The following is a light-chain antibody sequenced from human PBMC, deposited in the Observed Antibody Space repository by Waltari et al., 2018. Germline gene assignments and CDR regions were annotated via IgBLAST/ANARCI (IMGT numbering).Light chain of an antibody. CDR3: QHYVSLAVT. V-gene: IGKV3-20*01. CDR2: STS. CDR1: QSVSRA. Sequence: SCRASQSVSRALAWYQQKPGQAPRLLIYSTSSRATGIPDRFSGSGSGTDFSLIISRLEPEDFAVYYCQHYVSLAVTFGQGTKVEIK. J-gene: IGKJ1*01.